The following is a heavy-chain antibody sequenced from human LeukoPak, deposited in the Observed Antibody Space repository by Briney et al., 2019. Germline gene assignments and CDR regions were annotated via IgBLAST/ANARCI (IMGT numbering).Heavy chain of an antibody. CDR1: GFTFSTYA. D-gene: IGHD3-22*01. CDR2: ISDSGGST. Sequence: GGSLRLSCAASGFTFSTYAMSWVRQAPGKGLEWVSAISDSGGSTYYADSVKGRFTISRDNSKNTLYLQMNSLRAEDTAVYYCAKDQGGWLWYFDIWGQGTMVTVSS. CDR3: AKDQGGWLWYFDI. V-gene: IGHV3-23*01. J-gene: IGHJ3*02.